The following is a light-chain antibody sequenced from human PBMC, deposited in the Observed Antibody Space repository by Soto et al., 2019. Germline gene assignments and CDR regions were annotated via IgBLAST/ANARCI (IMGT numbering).Light chain of an antibody. CDR2: QVS. J-gene: IGKJ1*01. CDR3: MQASHWPWT. V-gene: IGKV2-30*01. CDR1: QSLVYRDGNTY. Sequence: VLTQSPLSLSVTPGEPASISCRSSQSLVYRDGNTYLTWFQQRPGQSPRRLIYQVSTRDSGVPDRFSGSGSGTDFTLTISRVEAEDVGVYYCMQASHWPWTFGQGTKVDIK.